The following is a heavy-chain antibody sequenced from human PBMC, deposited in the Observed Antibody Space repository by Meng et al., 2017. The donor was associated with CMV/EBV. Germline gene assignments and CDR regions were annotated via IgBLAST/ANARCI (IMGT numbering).Heavy chain of an antibody. J-gene: IGHJ3*02. CDR3: ARVMVRGVISAFDI. Sequence: QVQLPEPGPGLVKPSQTLSLTCTVSGGSISSGDYYWSWIRQPPGKGLEWIGYIYYSGSTYYNPSLKSRVTISVDTSKNQFSLKLSSVTAADTAVYYCARVMVRGVISAFDIWGQGTMVTVSS. V-gene: IGHV4-30-4*08. CDR1: GGSISSGDYY. D-gene: IGHD3-10*01. CDR2: IYYSGST.